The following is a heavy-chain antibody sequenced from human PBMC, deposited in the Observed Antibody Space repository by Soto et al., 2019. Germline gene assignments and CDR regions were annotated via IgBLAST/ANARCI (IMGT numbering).Heavy chain of an antibody. D-gene: IGHD6-13*01. Sequence: PSETLSLTCTVSGGSISTYYWSWIRQPPGKGLEWIGYIYYSGSTNYNPSLKSRVTISVDTSKNQFSLKLSSVTAADTAMYYCAKENGYSSSWFEFDYWGQGTLVTVSS. J-gene: IGHJ4*02. CDR1: GGSISTYY. CDR3: AKENGYSSSWFEFDY. CDR2: IYYSGST. V-gene: IGHV4-59*12.